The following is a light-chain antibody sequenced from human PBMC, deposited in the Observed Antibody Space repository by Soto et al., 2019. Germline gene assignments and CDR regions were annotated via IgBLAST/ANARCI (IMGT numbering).Light chain of an antibody. Sequence: DIQKTQSPSSVSASVGDRVTITCRASQSISSWLAWYQQKPRKAPKLLIYAASSLQSGVPSRFSGSGSGTDFTLTISSLQPEDFATYYCQQANSFPPTFGQGTKVEIK. CDR1: QSISSW. J-gene: IGKJ1*01. V-gene: IGKV1-12*01. CDR2: AAS. CDR3: QQANSFPPT.